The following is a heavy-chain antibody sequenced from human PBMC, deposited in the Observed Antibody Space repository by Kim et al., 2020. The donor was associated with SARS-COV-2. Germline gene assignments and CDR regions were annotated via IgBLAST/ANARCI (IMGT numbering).Heavy chain of an antibody. V-gene: IGHV3-23*01. Sequence: VKGRFTISRDNSKNTLYLQMNSLRAEDTAVYYCAKVGRAVGATLYHFDYWGQGTLVTVSS. CDR3: AKVGRAVGATLYHFDY. D-gene: IGHD1-26*01. J-gene: IGHJ4*02.